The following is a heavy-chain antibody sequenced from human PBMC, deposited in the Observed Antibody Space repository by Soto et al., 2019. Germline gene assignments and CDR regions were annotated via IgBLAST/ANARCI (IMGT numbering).Heavy chain of an antibody. V-gene: IGHV4-31*03. CDR2: IYYSGST. CDR1: GGSISSGGYY. Sequence: QVQLQEWGPGLVKPSQTLSLTCTVSGGSISSGGYYWSWIRQHPGKGLEWIGYIYYSGSTYYNPSLKSRVTISVDTSKNQFSLKLSSVTAADTAVYYCARVCGGDCHYGMDVWGQGTTVTVSS. J-gene: IGHJ6*02. CDR3: ARVCGGDCHYGMDV. D-gene: IGHD2-21*02.